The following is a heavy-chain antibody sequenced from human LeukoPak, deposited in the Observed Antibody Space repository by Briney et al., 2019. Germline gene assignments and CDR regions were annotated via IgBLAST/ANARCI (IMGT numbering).Heavy chain of an antibody. Sequence: SETLSLTCTVSGASISSWYWSWIRQPPGKGLEWIGYIHYTGSTNNNPSLKSRVTISVDTSKNQFSLKLSSVTAADTAVYYCARGLVNSSWYYDYWGQGTLVTVSS. D-gene: IGHD6-13*01. CDR1: GASISSWY. V-gene: IGHV4-59*01. CDR2: IHYTGST. CDR3: ARGLVNSSWYYDY. J-gene: IGHJ4*02.